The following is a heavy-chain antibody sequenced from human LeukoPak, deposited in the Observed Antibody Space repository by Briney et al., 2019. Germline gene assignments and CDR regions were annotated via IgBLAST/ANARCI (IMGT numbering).Heavy chain of an antibody. D-gene: IGHD1-14*01. V-gene: IGHV7-4-1*02. J-gene: IGHJ4*02. Sequence: ASVKVSCKASGYTFTTYSLNWVRQAPGQGLEWMGWINTNTGNPTYAQDFTGRFVFSLDTSVNTAYLEISSLKVEDTAVYYCARKKVEPDRYFDYWGQGTLVTVSS. CDR3: ARKKVEPDRYFDY. CDR2: INTNTGNP. CDR1: GYTFTTYS.